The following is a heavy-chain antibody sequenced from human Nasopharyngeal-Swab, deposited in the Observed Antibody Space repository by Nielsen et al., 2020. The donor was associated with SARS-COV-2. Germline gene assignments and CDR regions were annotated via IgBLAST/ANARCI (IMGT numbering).Heavy chain of an antibody. Sequence: WIRQPPGKGLEWIGYIYYSGSTNYNPSLKSRVTISVDTSKNQFSLKLSSVTAADTAVYYCAGLLRQQPHHQFDPWGQGTLVTV. D-gene: IGHD6-13*01. V-gene: IGHV4-59*01. CDR2: IYYSGST. J-gene: IGHJ5*02. CDR3: AGLLRQQPHHQFDP.